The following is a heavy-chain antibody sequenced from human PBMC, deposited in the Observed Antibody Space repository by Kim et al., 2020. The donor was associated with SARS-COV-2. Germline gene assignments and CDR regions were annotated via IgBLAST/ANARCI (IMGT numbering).Heavy chain of an antibody. CDR3: ASPGYSSSWVPDY. Sequence: YGDAVKGRVTISRDKAKNSLYLQMNSLRAEDTAVYYCASPGYSSSWVPDYWGQGTLVTVSS. J-gene: IGHJ4*02. D-gene: IGHD6-13*01. V-gene: IGHV3-11*01.